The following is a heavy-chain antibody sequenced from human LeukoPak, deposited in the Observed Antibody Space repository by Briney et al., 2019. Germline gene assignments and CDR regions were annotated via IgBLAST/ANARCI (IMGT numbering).Heavy chain of an antibody. D-gene: IGHD6-13*01. CDR1: GYTFTGYY. CDR2: MNPNSGNT. J-gene: IGHJ4*02. CDR3: ARLEGSSWSDDY. V-gene: IGHV1-8*02. Sequence: ASVKVSCKASGYTFTGYYMHWVRQAPGQGLEWMGWMNPNSGNTGYAQKFQGRVTMTRNTSISTAYMELSSLRSEDTAVYYCARLEGSSWSDDYWGQGTLVTVSS.